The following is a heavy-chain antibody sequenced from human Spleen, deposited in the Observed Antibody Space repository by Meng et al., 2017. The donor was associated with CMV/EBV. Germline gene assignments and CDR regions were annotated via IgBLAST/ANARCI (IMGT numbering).Heavy chain of an antibody. CDR2: IYYSGST. Sequence: SETLSLTCTVSGGSISSSSYYWGWIRQPPGKGLEWIGSIYYSGSTYYHPSLKSRVTISVDTSKNQFSLRLRSVTAADTAVYYCARVHSLYGGNDFDYWGQGTLVTVS. V-gene: IGHV4-39*07. CDR1: GGSISSSSYY. CDR3: ARVHSLYGGNDFDY. D-gene: IGHD4-23*01. J-gene: IGHJ4*02.